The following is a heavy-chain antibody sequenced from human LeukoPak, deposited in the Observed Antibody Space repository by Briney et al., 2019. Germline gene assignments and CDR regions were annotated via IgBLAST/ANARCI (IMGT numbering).Heavy chain of an antibody. CDR1: LDSTTSNF. Sequence: KPSETLSLTCTVSLDSTTSNFWSWVRQPPGKGLEWIGEIHRSGSTNYNPPLQRRVTISIDRPKNQIALELSSVTAADTAVYYCAREIIGGFNPGAYWGQGTLVTVSS. CDR2: IHRSGST. CDR3: AREIIGGFNPGAY. J-gene: IGHJ4*02. V-gene: IGHV4-4*02. D-gene: IGHD3-16*02.